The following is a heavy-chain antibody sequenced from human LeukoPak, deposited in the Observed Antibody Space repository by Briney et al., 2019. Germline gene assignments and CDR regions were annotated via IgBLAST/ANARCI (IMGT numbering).Heavy chain of an antibody. CDR1: GGSFSGYY. CDR2: IYYSGST. V-gene: IGHV4-34*01. J-gene: IGHJ5*02. Sequence: SETLSLTCAVYGGSFSGYYWSWIRQPPGKGLEWIGSIYYSGSTYYNPSLKSRVTISVDTSKNQFSLKLSSVTAADTAVYYCARGGITIAFDPWGQGTLVTVSS. CDR3: ARGGITIAFDP. D-gene: IGHD3-10*01.